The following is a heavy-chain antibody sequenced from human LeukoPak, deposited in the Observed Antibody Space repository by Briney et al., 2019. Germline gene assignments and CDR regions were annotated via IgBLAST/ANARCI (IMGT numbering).Heavy chain of an antibody. Sequence: ASVKVSCKDSGYSFTSYGISWVRQAPGQGLEWMGWISGYNGNTNYAQKLQGRVTVTTDTSTSTAYMELRSLRSDDTAVYYCARAWRTNVNYFDYWGQGTLVTVSS. CDR2: ISGYNGNT. J-gene: IGHJ4*02. CDR3: ARAWRTNVNYFDY. CDR1: GYSFTSYG. D-gene: IGHD5-12*01. V-gene: IGHV1-18*01.